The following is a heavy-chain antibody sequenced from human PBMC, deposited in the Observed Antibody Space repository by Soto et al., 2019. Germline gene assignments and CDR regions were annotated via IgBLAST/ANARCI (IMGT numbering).Heavy chain of an antibody. J-gene: IGHJ4*02. CDR1: GYSFTTYW. D-gene: IGHD3-3*01. CDR2: IYPGDSDT. Sequence: EVQLVQSGAEVKKPGESLKISCKGSGYSFTTYWIGWVRQMPGKGLEWMGIIYPGDSDTRYSPSFQGKVTISADKSISTAYLHWSSLRASDTAMYYCARPSITIFGVVPSAPFDYWGQGTLVTVSS. V-gene: IGHV5-51*03. CDR3: ARPSITIFGVVPSAPFDY.